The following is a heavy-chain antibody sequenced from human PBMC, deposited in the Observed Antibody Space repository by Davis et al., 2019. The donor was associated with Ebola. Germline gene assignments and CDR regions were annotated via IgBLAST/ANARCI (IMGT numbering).Heavy chain of an antibody. Sequence: PGGSLRLSCAASAFSFSSYWMSWIRQAPGKGLEWVANIKQDGSEKYYVDSVKGRFTISRDNAKNSLYLQMNSLRVEDTAVYYCASGRGWLLDYWGQGTLVTVSS. CDR3: ASGRGWLLDY. D-gene: IGHD6-19*01. CDR2: IKQDGSEK. CDR1: AFSFSSYW. J-gene: IGHJ4*02. V-gene: IGHV3-7*01.